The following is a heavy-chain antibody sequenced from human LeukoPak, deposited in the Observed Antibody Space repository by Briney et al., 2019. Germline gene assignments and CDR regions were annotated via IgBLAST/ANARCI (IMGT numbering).Heavy chain of an antibody. J-gene: IGHJ4*02. CDR1: GGTFSSYA. D-gene: IGHD3-22*01. Sequence: APVKVSCKASGGTFSSYAISWVRQAPGQGLEWMGGIIPIFGTANYAQKFQGRVTITADESTSTAYMELSSLRSEDTAVYYCARDDSSGYYYPDYWGQGTLVTVSS. CDR3: ARDDSSGYYYPDY. CDR2: IIPIFGTA. V-gene: IGHV1-69*13.